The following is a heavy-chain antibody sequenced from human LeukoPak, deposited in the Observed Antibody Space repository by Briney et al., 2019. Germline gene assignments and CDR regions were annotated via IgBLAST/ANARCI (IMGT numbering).Heavy chain of an antibody. CDR2: ISWNSGSI. CDR1: GFTFDDYA. Sequence: PGGSLRLSCAASGFTFDDYAMHWVRQAPGKGLEWVSGISWNSGSIGYADSVKGRFTISRDNAKKSLYLQMNSLRAEDMALYYCAKGRGFSYDYGFDYWGQGTLVTVSS. D-gene: IGHD4-17*01. V-gene: IGHV3-9*03. J-gene: IGHJ4*02. CDR3: AKGRGFSYDYGFDY.